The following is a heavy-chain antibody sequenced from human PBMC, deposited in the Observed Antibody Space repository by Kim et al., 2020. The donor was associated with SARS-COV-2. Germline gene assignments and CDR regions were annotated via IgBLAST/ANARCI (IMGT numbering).Heavy chain of an antibody. CDR2: ISYDGSNK. V-gene: IGHV3-30*18. Sequence: GGSLRLSCAASGFTFSSYGMHWVRQAPGKGLEWVAVISYDGSNKYYADSVKGRFTISRDNSKNTLYLQMNSLRAEDTAVYYCAKSIGVYRVGAPRYYYYGMDVWGQGTTVTVSS. CDR1: GFTFSSYG. D-gene: IGHD1-26*01. J-gene: IGHJ6*02. CDR3: AKSIGVYRVGAPRYYYYGMDV.